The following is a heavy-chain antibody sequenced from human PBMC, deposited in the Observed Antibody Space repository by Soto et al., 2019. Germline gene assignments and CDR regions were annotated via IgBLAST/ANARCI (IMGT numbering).Heavy chain of an antibody. CDR1: GFIFSNYG. J-gene: IGHJ4*02. CDR3: AKRGCVVGGSEHPFFEY. Sequence: QVQLVESGGGVVQPGKSLRLSCAASGFIFSNYGMHWVRQAPGKGLEWVALISFDGKNRNYADSVKGRFTIYRDNPKNTLYLEITSLRPENTAFYYCAKRGCVVGGSEHPFFEYWVQGTLVTVSS. D-gene: IGHD2-15*01. V-gene: IGHV3-30*18. CDR2: ISFDGKNR.